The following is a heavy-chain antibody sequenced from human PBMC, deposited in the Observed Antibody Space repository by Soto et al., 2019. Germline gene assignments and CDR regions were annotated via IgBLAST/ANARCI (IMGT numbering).Heavy chain of an antibody. CDR1: GGTFSSYA. D-gene: IGHD6-19*01. CDR3: ARVHSSGWSFDY. CDR2: IIPIFGTA. Sequence: SVKVSCKASGGTFSSYAISWVRQAPGQGLEWMGGIIPIFGTANYAQKFQGRVTITADESTSTAYMELSSLRSEDTAVYYCARVHSSGWSFDYWGQGTLVTVSS. J-gene: IGHJ4*02. V-gene: IGHV1-69*13.